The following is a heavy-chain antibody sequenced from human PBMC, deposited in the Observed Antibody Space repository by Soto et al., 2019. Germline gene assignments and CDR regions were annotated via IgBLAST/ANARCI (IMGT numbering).Heavy chain of an antibody. V-gene: IGHV4-59*08. D-gene: IGHD3-22*01. CDR3: ARGNTHGYYYMAV. J-gene: IGHJ6*03. Sequence: SETLSLTCTVSGGSTSSYYWSWIRQPPGKGLEWIGYIYYSGLTNYNPSLKSRVTISLDTSKNQFSLKLSSVTAADTAVYFCARGNTHGYYYMAVWGRGTTVTVSS. CDR2: IYYSGLT. CDR1: GGSTSSYY.